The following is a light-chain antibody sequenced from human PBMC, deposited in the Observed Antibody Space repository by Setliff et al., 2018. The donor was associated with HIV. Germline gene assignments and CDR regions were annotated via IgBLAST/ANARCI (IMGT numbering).Light chain of an antibody. V-gene: IGLV2-23*02. Sequence: QSVLTQPASVSGSPGQAITISCTGTSNDVGRYNLVSWYQQYPGKAPKVIIYEVIKRPSGVSSRFSGSKSGNTASLTISGLQAEDEADFYCCSYAGSSAPVVFGGGTKVTVL. J-gene: IGLJ3*02. CDR1: SNDVGRYNL. CDR2: EVI. CDR3: CSYAGSSAPVV.